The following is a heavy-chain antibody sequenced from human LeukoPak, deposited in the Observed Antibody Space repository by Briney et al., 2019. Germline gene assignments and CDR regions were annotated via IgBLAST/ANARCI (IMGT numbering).Heavy chain of an antibody. J-gene: IGHJ4*02. D-gene: IGHD5-24*01. V-gene: IGHV3-43*01. CDR2: ISWDGGST. CDR1: GFTFDDYT. Sequence: GGSLRPSCAASGFTFDDYTMHWVRQAPGKGLEWVSLISWDGGSTYYADSVKGRFTISRDNSKNSLYLQMNSLRTEDTALYYCAKDGGMATITGFFDYWGQGTLVTVSS. CDR3: AKDGGMATITGFFDY.